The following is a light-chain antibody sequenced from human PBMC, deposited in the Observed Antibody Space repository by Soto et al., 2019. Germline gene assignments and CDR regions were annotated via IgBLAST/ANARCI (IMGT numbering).Light chain of an antibody. J-gene: IGLJ1*01. CDR1: GSNIGSNA. CDR3: AAWDDSLSGYV. V-gene: IGLV1-44*01. Sequence: QSVLTQPPSASGTPRQRVTISCSGSGSNIGSNAVNWYQQLPGTAPKLLIYTNNRRPSGVPDRFSGSKSGTSGSLAISGLQSEDEADYYCAAWDDSLSGYVFGTGTKVTVL. CDR2: TNN.